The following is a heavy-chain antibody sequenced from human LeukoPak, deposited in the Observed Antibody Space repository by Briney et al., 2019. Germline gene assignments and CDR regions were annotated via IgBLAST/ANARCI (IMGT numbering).Heavy chain of an antibody. D-gene: IGHD6-13*01. Sequence: GASVKVSCKASGYTFTNYPMHWVRQAPGQRLEWMGWINAGNGNTKYSQKFQGRVTITRDTSASTAYMELSSLRSEDTAVYYCARGASSSWYYYGMDVWGKGTTVTVSS. CDR3: ARGASSSWYYYGMDV. J-gene: IGHJ6*04. V-gene: IGHV1-3*01. CDR1: GYTFTNYP. CDR2: INAGNGNT.